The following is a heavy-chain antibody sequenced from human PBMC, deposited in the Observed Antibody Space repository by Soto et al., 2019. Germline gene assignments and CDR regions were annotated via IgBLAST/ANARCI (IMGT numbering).Heavy chain of an antibody. Sequence: GASVKVSCKASGYTFTSYGISWVRQAPGQGLEWMGWISAYNGNTNYAQKLQGRVTMTTDTSTSTAYMELRSLRSDDTAVYYCARVVTKIVVVITDYYYGMDVWGQGTTVTVSS. J-gene: IGHJ6*02. V-gene: IGHV1-18*01. CDR3: ARVVTKIVVVITDYYYGMDV. CDR1: GYTFTSYG. CDR2: ISAYNGNT. D-gene: IGHD3-22*01.